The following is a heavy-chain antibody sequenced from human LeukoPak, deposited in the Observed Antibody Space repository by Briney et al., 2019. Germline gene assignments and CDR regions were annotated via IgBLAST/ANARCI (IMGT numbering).Heavy chain of an antibody. CDR3: AKPYGSGSTNAFDI. D-gene: IGHD3-10*01. CDR1: GFTVSSNS. CDR2: IYSDNT. J-gene: IGHJ3*02. V-gene: IGHV3-53*05. Sequence: GGSLRLSCTVSGFTVSSNSMSWVRQAPGKGLEWVSFIYSDNTHYSDSVKGRFTISRDNAKNSLYLQMNSLRAEDTALYYCAKPYGSGSTNAFDIWGQGTMVTVSS.